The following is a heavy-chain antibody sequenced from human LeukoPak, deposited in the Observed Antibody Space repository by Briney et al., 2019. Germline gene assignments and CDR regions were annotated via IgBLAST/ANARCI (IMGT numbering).Heavy chain of an antibody. J-gene: IGHJ5*02. Sequence: SETLSLTCTVSGGSMTDYYWSFVRQSAGKGLEWMGRIHTSGTTFFNPSLKGRITRSVDTSQNQFSLRLSSVAAADTAVYFCARGDYYDGGGRNWFDPWGQGTLVTVSS. CDR2: IHTSGTT. D-gene: IGHD3-16*01. V-gene: IGHV4-4*07. CDR1: GGSMTDYY. CDR3: ARGDYYDGGGRNWFDP.